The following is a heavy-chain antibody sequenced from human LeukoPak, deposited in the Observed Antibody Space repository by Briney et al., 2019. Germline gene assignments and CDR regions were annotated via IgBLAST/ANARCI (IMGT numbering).Heavy chain of an antibody. D-gene: IGHD7-27*01. CDR3: PSGNGGSFSL. V-gene: IGHV3-15*01. J-gene: IGHJ1*01. Sequence: PGGSLRLSCVASGFTFNNAWMNWVRQAPGKGLEWVGRIKSEADAGTTDYVATVKGRFTISRDDSKHTLYLQVNSLKTEDTVVYHCPSGNGGSFSLWGEGTLVSVSS. CDR2: IKSEADAGTT. CDR1: GFTFNNAW.